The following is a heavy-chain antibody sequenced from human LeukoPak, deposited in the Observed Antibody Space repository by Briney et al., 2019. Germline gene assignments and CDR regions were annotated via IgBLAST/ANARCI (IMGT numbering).Heavy chain of an antibody. CDR2: ISSSGSTM. Sequence: GGSLRLSCAASGFTFSSYEMNWVRQAPGKGLEWVSYISSSGSTMYYADSVKGRFTISRDNAKNSLSLQMNSLRAEDTAVYYCVRDVGVYSHGSYSYFDLWGRGNLVTVSA. V-gene: IGHV3-48*03. D-gene: IGHD5-18*01. J-gene: IGHJ4*02. CDR1: GFTFSSYE. CDR3: VRDVGVYSHGSYSYFDL.